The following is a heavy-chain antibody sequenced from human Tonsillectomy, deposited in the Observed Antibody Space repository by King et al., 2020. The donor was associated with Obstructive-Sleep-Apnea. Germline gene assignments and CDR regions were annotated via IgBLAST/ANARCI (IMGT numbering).Heavy chain of an antibody. V-gene: IGHV3-15*01. CDR2: IKSKTDGGTT. CDR3: TTDGAADAFDI. Sequence: VQLVESGGGLVKPGGSLRLSCAASGFTFSNAWMSWGRQAPGKGLEWVGRIKSKTDGGTTDDAAPGKGRFTISRDDSKNRLYLQMKSLKTEDTAVYYCTTDGAADAFDIWGQGTMVTVSS. J-gene: IGHJ3*02. D-gene: IGHD4/OR15-4a*01. CDR1: GFTFSNAW.